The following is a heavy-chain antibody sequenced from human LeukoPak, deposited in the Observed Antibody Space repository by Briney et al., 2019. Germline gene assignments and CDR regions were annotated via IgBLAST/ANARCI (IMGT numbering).Heavy chain of an antibody. CDR2: IYYSGST. CDR1: GGSISSYY. Sequence: PSETLSLTCTVSGGSISSYYWSWIRQPPGKGLEWIGYIYYSGSTTYNPSLKSRVTISVDTSKNQFSLKPNSVTAADTAVYYCARQGMVRTDAFDIWGQGTMVTVSS. J-gene: IGHJ3*02. D-gene: IGHD3-10*01. CDR3: ARQGMVRTDAFDI. V-gene: IGHV4-59*08.